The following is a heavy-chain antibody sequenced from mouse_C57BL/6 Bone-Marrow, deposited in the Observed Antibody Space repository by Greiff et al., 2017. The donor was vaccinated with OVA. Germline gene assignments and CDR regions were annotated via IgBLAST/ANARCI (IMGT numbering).Heavy chain of an antibody. V-gene: IGHV14-1*01. J-gene: IGHJ1*03. CDR1: GFNIKDYY. CDR2: IDPEDGDT. Sequence: VQLQQSGAELVRPGASVKLSCTASGFNIKDYYMHWVKQRPEQGLEWIGRIDPEDGDTAYAPKFQGKATMTADTSSKTAYLQLSSLTSEDTAVYYCTTCGYFDVWGTGTTVTVSS. CDR3: TTCGYFDV.